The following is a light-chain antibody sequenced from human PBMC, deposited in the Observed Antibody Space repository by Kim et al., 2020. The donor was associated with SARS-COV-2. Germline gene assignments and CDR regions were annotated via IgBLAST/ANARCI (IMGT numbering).Light chain of an antibody. V-gene: IGKV3-20*01. CDR2: DAS. Sequence: LSPGERATLSCRASQSVSSSYLAWYQQKPGQAPRLLIYDASSRATGIPDRFSGSGSGTDFTLTISRLEPEDFAVYYCQQYGSSPHTFGQGTKLEI. CDR1: QSVSSSY. J-gene: IGKJ2*01. CDR3: QQYGSSPHT.